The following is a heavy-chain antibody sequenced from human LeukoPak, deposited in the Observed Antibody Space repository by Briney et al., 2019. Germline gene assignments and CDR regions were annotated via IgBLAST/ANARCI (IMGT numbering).Heavy chain of an antibody. D-gene: IGHD1-1*01. CDR2: ASYYVGKQ. CDR3: AKAGIGADGAGFLCEY. V-gene: IGHV3-23*01. J-gene: IGHJ4*02. CDR1: GFTFSDYA. Sequence: GGSLTLSCAASGFTFSDYAMSWVRQAPGKELEWVSTASYYVGKQYHADSVRGRFTVSRDNSRNTVSLQMSSLRVEDTGIYYCAKAGIGADGAGFLCEYWGQGTLVTVSS.